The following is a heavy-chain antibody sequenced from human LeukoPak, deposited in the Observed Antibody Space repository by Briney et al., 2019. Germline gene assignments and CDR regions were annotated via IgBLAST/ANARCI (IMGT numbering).Heavy chain of an antibody. J-gene: IGHJ4*02. CDR3: AKDASPNYDLLAGRQIDY. CDR2: ISWNSGSI. Sequence: GGSLRLSCAASGFTFDDYAMHWARQAPGKGLEWVSGISWNSGSIGYADSVKGRFTISRDNAKNSLYLQMNSLRAEDTALYYCAKDASPNYDLLAGRQIDYWGQGTLVTVSP. D-gene: IGHD3-9*01. V-gene: IGHV3-9*01. CDR1: GFTFDDYA.